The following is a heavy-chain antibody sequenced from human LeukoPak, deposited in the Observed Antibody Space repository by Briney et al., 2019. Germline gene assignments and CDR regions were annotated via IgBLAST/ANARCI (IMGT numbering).Heavy chain of an antibody. D-gene: IGHD2-8*01. CDR3: ARLMPRNFDY. CDR1: GYSISSGYY. Sequence: KPSETLSLTCAVSGYSISSGYYWGWIRQPPGKGLEWIGSIYHRGSTYYNPSLKSRVTISVDTSKNQFSLKLSSVTAADTAVYYCARLMPRNFDYWGQGTLVTVSS. J-gene: IGHJ4*02. V-gene: IGHV4-38-2*01. CDR2: IYHRGST.